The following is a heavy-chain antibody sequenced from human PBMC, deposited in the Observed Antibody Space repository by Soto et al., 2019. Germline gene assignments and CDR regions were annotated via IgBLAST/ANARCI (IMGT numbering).Heavy chain of an antibody. CDR2: ISYDGSNK. CDR1: GFTFSSYA. J-gene: IGHJ6*02. D-gene: IGHD6-6*01. CDR3: ARDQIAARPGDYYYYGMDV. Sequence: GGSLRLSCAASGFTFSSYAMHWVRQSPGKGLEWVAVISYDGSNKYYADSVKGRFTISRDNSKNTLYLQMNSLRAEDTAVYYCARDQIAARPGDYYYYGMDVWGQGTTVTVSS. V-gene: IGHV3-30-3*01.